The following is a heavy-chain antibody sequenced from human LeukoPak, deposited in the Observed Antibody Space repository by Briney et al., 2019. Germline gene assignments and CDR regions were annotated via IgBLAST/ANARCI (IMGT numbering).Heavy chain of an antibody. CDR3: ARGEGYYYDSSGYYWLPY. V-gene: IGHV4-34*01. CDR2: INHSGST. D-gene: IGHD3-22*01. CDR1: GGSFSGYY. J-gene: IGHJ4*02. Sequence: PSETQSLTCAIYGGSFSGYYWSWIRQPPGKGLEWIGEINHSGSTNYNPSLKSRVTISVDTSKNQFSLKLSSVTAADTAVYYCARGEGYYYDSSGYYWLPYWGQGTLVTVSS.